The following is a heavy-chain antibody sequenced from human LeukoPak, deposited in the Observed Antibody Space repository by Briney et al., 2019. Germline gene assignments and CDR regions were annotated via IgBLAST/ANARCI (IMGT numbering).Heavy chain of an antibody. CDR2: ISWNSGSI. CDR3: AKGHSIAAAGHY. CDR1: GFTFDDYA. D-gene: IGHD6-13*01. V-gene: IGHV3-9*01. J-gene: IGHJ4*02. Sequence: GGSLRLSCAASGFTFDDYAMHWVRQAPGKGLEWVSGISWNSGSIGYADSVKGRFTISRDNAKNSLYLQMNSLRAEDTALYYCAKGHSIAAAGHYWGQGTLVTVSS.